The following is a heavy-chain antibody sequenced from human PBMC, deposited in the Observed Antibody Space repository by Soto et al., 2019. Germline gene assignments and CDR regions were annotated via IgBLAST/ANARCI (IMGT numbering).Heavy chain of an antibody. Sequence: SETLSLTCTVSGGSISSYYWSWIRQPPGKGLEWIGYIYNSGSTNYNPSLKSRVTISVDTSKNQFSLKLSSVTAADTAVYYCARGGIAGHWFDPWGQGTLVTVSS. J-gene: IGHJ5*02. V-gene: IGHV4-59*08. CDR1: GGSISSYY. CDR3: ARGGIAGHWFDP. D-gene: IGHD3-10*01. CDR2: IYNSGST.